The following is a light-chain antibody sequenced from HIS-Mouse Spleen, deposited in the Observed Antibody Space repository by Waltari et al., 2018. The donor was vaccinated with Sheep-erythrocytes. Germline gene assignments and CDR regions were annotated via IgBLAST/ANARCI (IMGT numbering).Light chain of an antibody. Sequence: QSALTQPASVSGSPGQSVTISCTGTSSDVGGYNYFSWYQQLPGKAPKLMIYEVSKRPSGVPDRFSGSKSGNTASLTVSGLQAEDEADYYCSSYAGSNNWVFGGGTKLTVL. CDR3: SSYAGSNNWV. V-gene: IGLV2-8*01. CDR2: EVS. J-gene: IGLJ3*02. CDR1: SSDVGGYNY.